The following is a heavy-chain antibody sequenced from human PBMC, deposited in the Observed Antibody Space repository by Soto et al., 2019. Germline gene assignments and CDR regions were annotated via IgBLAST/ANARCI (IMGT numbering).Heavy chain of an antibody. Sequence: PGGSLRLSCAASGFTFSSYDMHWVRQATGKGLEWVSAIGTAGDTYYPGSVKGRFTISRENAKNSLYLQMNSLRAGDTAVYYCARAEGDFTFDIWGQGTMVTVSS. D-gene: IGHD3-16*01. CDR1: GFTFSSYD. CDR3: ARAEGDFTFDI. CDR2: IGTAGDT. V-gene: IGHV3-13*01. J-gene: IGHJ3*02.